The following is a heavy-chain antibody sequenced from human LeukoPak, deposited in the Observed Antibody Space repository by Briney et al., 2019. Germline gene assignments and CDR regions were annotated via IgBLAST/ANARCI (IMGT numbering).Heavy chain of an antibody. CDR1: GFSFSTDA. Sequence: GGSLRLSCGASGFSFSTDAMTWVRQAPGKGLQWVSAISGSGDDTYYEDSVKGRFTISRDNSKNMMYLQMNSLRAEDTAVYYCARESRGWSKNYWGQGTLVTVSS. D-gene: IGHD6-19*01. CDR2: ISGSGDDT. CDR3: ARESRGWSKNY. J-gene: IGHJ4*02. V-gene: IGHV3-23*01.